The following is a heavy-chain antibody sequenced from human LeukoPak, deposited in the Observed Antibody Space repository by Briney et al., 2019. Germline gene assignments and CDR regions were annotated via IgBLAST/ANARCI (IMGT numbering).Heavy chain of an antibody. V-gene: IGHV3-23*01. CDR2: ISGSGGST. CDR3: ARGGGAFDI. CDR1: GFTFGSYG. Sequence: GGSLRLSCAASGFTFGSYGMSWVRQAPGKGLEWVSAISGSGGSTYYADSVKGRFTISRDNAKNSLYLQMNSLRAEDTAVYYCARGGGAFDIWGQGTMVTVSS. D-gene: IGHD3-16*01. J-gene: IGHJ3*02.